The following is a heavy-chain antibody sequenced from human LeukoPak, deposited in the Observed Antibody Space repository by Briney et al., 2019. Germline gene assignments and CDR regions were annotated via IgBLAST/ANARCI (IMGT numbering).Heavy chain of an antibody. CDR3: ARGGVLDP. CDR1: GGSFSGYY. Sequence: SETLSLTCAVYGGSFSGYYWSWIRQPPGKGLEWIGEIYHSGSTNYNPSLKSRVTISVDTSKNQFSLKLSSVTAADTAVYYCARGGVLDPWGQGTLVTVSS. J-gene: IGHJ5*02. CDR2: IYHSGST. V-gene: IGHV4-34*01.